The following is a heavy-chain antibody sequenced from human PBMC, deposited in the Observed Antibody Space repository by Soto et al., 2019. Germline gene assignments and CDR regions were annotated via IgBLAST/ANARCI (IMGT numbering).Heavy chain of an antibody. J-gene: IGHJ4*02. V-gene: IGHV4-4*02. D-gene: IGHD6-19*01. CDR1: VGSISISNW. CDR3: ARTTYSSGWYPDYYFDY. CDR2: IYHSGST. Sequence: SEALSVTCAFSVGSISISNWWSWFRQPPVKGLEWIGEIYHSGSTNYNPSLKSRVTISVDKSKNQFSLKLSSVTAADTAVYYCARTTYSSGWYPDYYFDYWGQGTMVTVSS.